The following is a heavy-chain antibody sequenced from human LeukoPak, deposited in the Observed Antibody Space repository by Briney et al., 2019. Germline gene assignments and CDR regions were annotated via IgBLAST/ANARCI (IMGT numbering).Heavy chain of an antibody. J-gene: IGHJ4*02. V-gene: IGHV4-34*01. CDR3: ARGIAYYDILTGYRTYYFDY. CDR2: INHSGST. CDR1: GGSFSGYY. D-gene: IGHD3-9*01. Sequence: ETLSLTCAVYGGSFSGYYWSWIRQPPGKGLEWIGEINHSGSTNYNPSLKSRVTISVDTSKNQFSLKLSSVTAADTAVYYCARGIAYYDILTGYRTYYFDYWGQGTLVTVSS.